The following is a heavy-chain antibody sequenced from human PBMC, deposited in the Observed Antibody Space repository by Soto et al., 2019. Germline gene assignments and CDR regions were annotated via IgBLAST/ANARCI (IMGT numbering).Heavy chain of an antibody. CDR2: IDPDGGST. CDR1: GYSFTSYF. J-gene: IGHJ4*02. V-gene: IGHV1-46*01. D-gene: IGHD3-3*01. CDR3: ASLIGVDTLRDY. Sequence: SSVKVSFKASGYSFTSYFMHWLRHAPGQGPEWMGIIDPDGGSTSYAQKFQGRVTMTTDTSTSTVYVELSSLRSEDTAVYYCASLIGVDTLRDYWGQGTLVTVSS.